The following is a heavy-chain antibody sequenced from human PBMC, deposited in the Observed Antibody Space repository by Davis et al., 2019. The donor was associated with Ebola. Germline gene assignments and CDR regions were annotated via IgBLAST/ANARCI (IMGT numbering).Heavy chain of an antibody. V-gene: IGHV3-21*01. CDR1: GFTFSSYT. Sequence: GESLKISCAASGFTFSSYTMNWVRQTPGKGLEWVSSISSSSSYMYYADSVKGRFTISRDNAKNSLYLQMNSLRAEDTAVYYCATASRDVGNSYYGMDVWGKGTTVTVPS. J-gene: IGHJ6*04. CDR3: ATASRDVGNSYYGMDV. D-gene: IGHD1-26*01. CDR2: ISSSSSYM.